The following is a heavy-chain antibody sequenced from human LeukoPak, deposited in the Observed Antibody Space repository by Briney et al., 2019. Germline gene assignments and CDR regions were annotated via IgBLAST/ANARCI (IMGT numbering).Heavy chain of an antibody. V-gene: IGHV3-23*01. CDR1: GFTFSSYA. Sequence: GGSLRLSCAASGFTFSSYAMSWVRQAPGRGLEWVSGISGSGDNTYYADSVKGRFTISRDNSKNTLYVQVNSLGTEDTAAYYCAKGSYYDSSGSFYSDYWGQGTLVTVSS. J-gene: IGHJ4*02. CDR2: ISGSGDNT. CDR3: AKGSYYDSSGSFYSDY. D-gene: IGHD3-22*01.